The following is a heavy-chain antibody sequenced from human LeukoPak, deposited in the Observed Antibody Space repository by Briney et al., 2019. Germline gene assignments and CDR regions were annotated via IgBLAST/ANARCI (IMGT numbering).Heavy chain of an antibody. Sequence: SVKVSCKASGGTFSSYAISWVRQAPGQGLEWMGRIIPILGIANYAQKFQGRATITADKSTSTAYMELSSLRSEDTAVYYCARPSRYNWFDPWGQGTLVTVSS. CDR1: GGTFSSYA. CDR2: IIPILGIA. D-gene: IGHD2-2*01. CDR3: ARPSRYNWFDP. J-gene: IGHJ5*02. V-gene: IGHV1-69*04.